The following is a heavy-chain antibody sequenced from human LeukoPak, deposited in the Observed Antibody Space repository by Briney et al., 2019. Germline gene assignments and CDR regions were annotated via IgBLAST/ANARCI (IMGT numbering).Heavy chain of an antibody. CDR2: ITSNGGST. Sequence: PGGSLRFSCSASGFTFSLYAMHWVRQAPGRGLEYVSAITSNGGSTYYADSVKGRFTISRDNSKNTLYLHMSTLRPEDTAVYYCAYSSGYYHWGQGTLVTVSS. J-gene: IGHJ1*01. D-gene: IGHD3-22*01. CDR3: AYSSGYYH. CDR1: GFTFSLYA. V-gene: IGHV3-64D*06.